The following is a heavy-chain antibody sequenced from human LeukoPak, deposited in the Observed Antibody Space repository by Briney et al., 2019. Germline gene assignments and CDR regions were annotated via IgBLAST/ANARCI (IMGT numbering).Heavy chain of an antibody. D-gene: IGHD2-21*02. CDR2: ISGGGSEK. J-gene: IGHJ6*02. V-gene: IGHV3-7*01. CDR3: AKYWGGDWGVLDL. CDR1: GFTFSSYW. Sequence: GGSLRLSCTASGFTFSSYWMSWVRQAPGKGLEWVSNISGGGSEKDYADSVKGRFTISRDNAKNSLYLQMNSLRAEDTAVYYCAKYWGGDWGVLDLWGQGTRVTVSS.